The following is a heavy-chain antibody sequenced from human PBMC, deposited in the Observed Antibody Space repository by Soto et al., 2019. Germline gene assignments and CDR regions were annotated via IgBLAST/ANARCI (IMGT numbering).Heavy chain of an antibody. Sequence: QVQVVQSGAEVKKPGASVKVSCKASGYTFDSYDGISWVRQAPGQGLEWMGWISPYNGRRNYAQKFLDRVTMTTDTSTRTAYMELRSLRSDDTAVYFCARDQSGRADYWGQGTLVTVSS. CDR3: ARDQSGRADY. D-gene: IGHD3-3*01. CDR1: GYTFDSYDG. CDR2: ISPYNGRR. J-gene: IGHJ4*02. V-gene: IGHV1-18*01.